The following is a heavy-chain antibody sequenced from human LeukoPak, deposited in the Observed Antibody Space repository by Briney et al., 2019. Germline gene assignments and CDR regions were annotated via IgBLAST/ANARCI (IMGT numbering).Heavy chain of an antibody. V-gene: IGHV3-21*01. CDR2: ISSSSSHI. Sequence: GGSLRLSCAASGFTLSSYSMNWVRQAPGKGLEWVSYISSSSSHIYYADSVKGRFTISRDNAKNSLYLQMNSLRAEDTAVYYCARDTPLFVDYWGQGTLVTVSS. CDR3: ARDTPLFVDY. D-gene: IGHD3-3*01. CDR1: GFTLSSYS. J-gene: IGHJ4*02.